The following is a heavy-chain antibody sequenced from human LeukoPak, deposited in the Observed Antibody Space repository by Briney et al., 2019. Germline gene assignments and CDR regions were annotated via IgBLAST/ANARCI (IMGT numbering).Heavy chain of an antibody. D-gene: IGHD6-6*01. J-gene: IGHJ4*02. CDR1: GFTFSSYA. CDR3: ARAPLAARAYYFDD. V-gene: IGHV3-30*04. Sequence: PGGSLRLSCAASGFTFSSYAMHWVRQAPGKGLEWVAVISYDGSNKYYADSVKGRFTISRDNSKNTLYLQMNSLRAEDTAVYYCARAPLAARAYYFDDWGQGTLVTVSS. CDR2: ISYDGSNK.